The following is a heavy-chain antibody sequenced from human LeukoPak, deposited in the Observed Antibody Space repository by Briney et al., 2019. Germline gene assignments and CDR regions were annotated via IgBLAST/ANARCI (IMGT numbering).Heavy chain of an antibody. V-gene: IGHV3-30*02. CDR1: GFTFSSYG. CDR2: IWYDGSNK. J-gene: IGHJ6*03. Sequence: GGSLRLSCAASGFTFSSYGMHWVRQAPGKGLEWVAVIWYDGSNKFYADSVKGRFTISRDNSKNTLSLQMNSLRAEDTALYYCAKARGISAPTGYYYYMDVWAEGTTVTVSS. D-gene: IGHD6-6*01. CDR3: AKARGISAPTGYYYYMDV.